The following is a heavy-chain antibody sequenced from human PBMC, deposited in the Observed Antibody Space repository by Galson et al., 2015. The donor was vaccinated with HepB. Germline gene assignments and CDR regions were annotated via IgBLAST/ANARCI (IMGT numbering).Heavy chain of an antibody. J-gene: IGHJ5*02. D-gene: IGHD4-11*01. V-gene: IGHV1-18*01. CDR3: ARSAVTTSSDYFDP. CDR2: ISGYNGKT. CDR1: GYTFSRYS. Sequence: QSGAEVKKPGASVKVSCKASGYTFSRYSINWVRQAPGQGLEWMGWISGYNGKTNYAQKFQGRVTMTTDTSTSTAYMELRSLRSGDAAIYYCARSAVTTSSDYFDPSGQGTLVTVSS.